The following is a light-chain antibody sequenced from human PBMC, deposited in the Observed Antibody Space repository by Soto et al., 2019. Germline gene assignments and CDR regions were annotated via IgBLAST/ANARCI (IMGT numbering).Light chain of an antibody. CDR1: SSNIGAGYD. Sequence: QSVLTQPPSVSGAPGQRVTISCTGSSSNIGAGYDVHWYQQLPGTAPKLLIYGNSNRPSGVPDRFSGSKSGTSASLAITGLQAEDEAEYYCATWDDGLNGPLYVFGSGTKVTVL. J-gene: IGLJ1*01. V-gene: IGLV1-40*01. CDR3: ATWDDGLNGPLYV. CDR2: GNS.